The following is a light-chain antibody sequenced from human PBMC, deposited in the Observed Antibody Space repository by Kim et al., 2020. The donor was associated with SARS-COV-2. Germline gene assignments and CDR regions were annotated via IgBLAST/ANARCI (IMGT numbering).Light chain of an antibody. J-gene: IGKJ2*01. CDR2: GAS. CDR1: QSVSSSY. V-gene: IGKV3-20*01. Sequence: SPGERATLSCRASQSVSSSYLAWYQQEPGQAPRVLIYGASSRATGIPDRFSGSGSGTDFTLTISRLEPEDFAVYYCQQYGSSPPYTFGQGTKLEI. CDR3: QQYGSSPPYT.